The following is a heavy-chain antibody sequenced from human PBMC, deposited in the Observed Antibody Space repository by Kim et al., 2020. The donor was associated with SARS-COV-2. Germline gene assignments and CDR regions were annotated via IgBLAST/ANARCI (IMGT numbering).Heavy chain of an antibody. J-gene: IGHJ1*01. D-gene: IGHD3-22*01. V-gene: IGHV1-3*01. CDR1: GYTFTSYA. CDR3: ARDRSITMIVGAEYFQH. Sequence: ASVKVSCKASGYTFTSYAMHWVRQAPGQRLEWMGWINAGNGNTKYSQKFQGRVTITRDTSASTAYMELSSLRSEDTAVYYCARDRSITMIVGAEYFQHWGQGTLVTVSS. CDR2: INAGNGNT.